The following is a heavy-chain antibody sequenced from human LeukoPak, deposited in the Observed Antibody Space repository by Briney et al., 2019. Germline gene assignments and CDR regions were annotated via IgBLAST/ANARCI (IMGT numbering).Heavy chain of an antibody. CDR1: GESFSGYY. CDR2: INHSGST. J-gene: IGHJ4*02. Sequence: SETLSLTCAVYGESFSGYYWSWIRQPPGKGLERIGEINHSGSTNYNPSLKSRVTISVDTSKNQFSLKLSSVTAADTAVYYCARVDTAMVYGYWGQGTLVTVSS. D-gene: IGHD5-18*01. CDR3: ARVDTAMVYGY. V-gene: IGHV4-34*01.